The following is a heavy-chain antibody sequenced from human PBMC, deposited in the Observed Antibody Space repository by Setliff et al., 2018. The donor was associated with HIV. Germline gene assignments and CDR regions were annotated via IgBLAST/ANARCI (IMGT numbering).Heavy chain of an antibody. J-gene: IGHJ4*02. D-gene: IGHD3-16*01. V-gene: IGHV4-38-2*02. Sequence: PSETLSLTCTVSGDSISSDFYWGWIRQPPGKGLEWIGSIYHSGNTYYMPSLQSRVTISVDTSKNQFSLELSSVTAADTAVYYCARDPEGGYFDYWGQGTLVTVSS. CDR1: GDSISSDFY. CDR3: ARDPEGGYFDY. CDR2: IYHSGNT.